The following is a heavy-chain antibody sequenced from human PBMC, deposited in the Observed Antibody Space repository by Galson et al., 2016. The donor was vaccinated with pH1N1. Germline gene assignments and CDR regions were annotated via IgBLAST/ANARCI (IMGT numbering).Heavy chain of an antibody. J-gene: IGHJ2*01. CDR2: IYTNGRS. CDR3: ARAATVVGDWYFDL. CDR1: GGSISSGGYY. D-gene: IGHD4-23*01. Sequence: TLSLTCTVSGGSISSGGYYWSWIRQPAGKGLECLGYIYTNGRSKYNPSLESRVTISIDTSKNQFSLKLSSVTAADTATYYCARAATVVGDWYFDLWGRGTLVPVSS. V-gene: IGHV4-61*09.